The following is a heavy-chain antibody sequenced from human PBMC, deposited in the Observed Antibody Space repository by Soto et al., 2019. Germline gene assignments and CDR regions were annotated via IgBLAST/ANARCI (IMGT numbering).Heavy chain of an antibody. V-gene: IGHV4-39*01. CDR2: VFYSGTT. Sequence: QLQLQESGPGLVKPSETLSLNCTVSGVSISSTTYYWAWIRQSPGKGLEWIGSVFYSGTTYYNSSLKSRVTISLDTSKNQFSLRLSSVTAADTAVYYCARRAYGFYWYFDGWGRGTLVTVSS. J-gene: IGHJ2*01. D-gene: IGHD3-10*01. CDR1: GVSISSTTYY. CDR3: ARRAYGFYWYFDG.